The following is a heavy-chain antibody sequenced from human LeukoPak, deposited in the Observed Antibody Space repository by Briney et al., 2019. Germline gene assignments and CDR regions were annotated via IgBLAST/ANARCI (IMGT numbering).Heavy chain of an antibody. Sequence: SETLSLTCVVSGGSLNSPNYYWGWIRQPPGKGLEWIGTIYYTGTTYYNPSLKSRLTISVDTSKNQFSLKLTSVTAADTAVYYCARHDYYGSLNWFDPWGQGTLITVSS. CDR1: GGSLNSPNYY. D-gene: IGHD3-10*01. CDR3: ARHDYYGSLNWFDP. CDR2: IYYTGTT. J-gene: IGHJ5*02. V-gene: IGHV4-39*01.